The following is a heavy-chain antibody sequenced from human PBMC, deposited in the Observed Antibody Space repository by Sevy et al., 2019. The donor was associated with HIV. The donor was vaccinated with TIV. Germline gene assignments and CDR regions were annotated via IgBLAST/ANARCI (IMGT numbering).Heavy chain of an antibody. CDR1: GFTFSSYA. Sequence: GGSLRLSCAASGFTFSSYAMSWDRQAPGKGLEWVSAISGSGGSTYYADSVKGRFTISRDNSKNTLYLQMNSLRAEDTAVYYCAKAPYSSAKGGWFDPWGQGTLVTVSS. V-gene: IGHV3-23*01. CDR2: ISGSGGST. J-gene: IGHJ5*02. D-gene: IGHD6-25*01. CDR3: AKAPYSSAKGGWFDP.